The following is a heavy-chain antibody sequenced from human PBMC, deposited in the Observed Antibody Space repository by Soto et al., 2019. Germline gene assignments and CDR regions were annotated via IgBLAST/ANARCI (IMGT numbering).Heavy chain of an antibody. CDR3: AREMTVTTYYYGMDV. CDR2: IIPIFGTA. Sequence: GASVKVSCEASGGTFSSYAISWVRQAPGQGLEWMGGIIPIFGTANYAQKFQGRVTITADKSTSTAYMELSSLRSEDTAVYYCAREMTVTTYYYGMDVWGQGTTVTVSS. D-gene: IGHD4-4*01. V-gene: IGHV1-69*06. CDR1: GGTFSSYA. J-gene: IGHJ6*02.